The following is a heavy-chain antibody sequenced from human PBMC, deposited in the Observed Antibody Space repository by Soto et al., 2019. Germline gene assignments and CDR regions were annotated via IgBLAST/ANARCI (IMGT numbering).Heavy chain of an antibody. J-gene: IGHJ6*02. V-gene: IGHV3-15*07. Sequence: EVQLVESGGGLVKPGGSLRLSCAASGFTFSNAWMNWVRQAPGKGLEWVGRIKSKTDGGTTDYAAPVKGRFTISRDDSKNTLYLQMNSLKTEDTAVYYCPTVLDYYYYGMDVWGQGTTVTVSS. CDR3: PTVLDYYYYGMDV. CDR2: IKSKTDGGTT. CDR1: GFTFSNAW.